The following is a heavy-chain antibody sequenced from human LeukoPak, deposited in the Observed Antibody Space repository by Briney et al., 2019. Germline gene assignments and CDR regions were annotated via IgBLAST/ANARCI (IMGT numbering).Heavy chain of an antibody. Sequence: ASVKVSCTASGYTFTSYAMHWVRQAPGQRLEWMGWINAGNGNTKYSQKFQGRVTITRDTTASTAYMELSSLRSEDTAVYYCAMRIAAADAFDIWGQGTMVTVSS. J-gene: IGHJ3*02. V-gene: IGHV1-3*01. CDR2: INAGNGNT. CDR3: AMRIAAADAFDI. D-gene: IGHD6-13*01. CDR1: GYTFTSYA.